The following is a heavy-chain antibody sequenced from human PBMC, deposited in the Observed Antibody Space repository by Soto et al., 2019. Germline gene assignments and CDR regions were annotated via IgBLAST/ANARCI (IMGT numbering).Heavy chain of an antibody. CDR3: ARAICSGGRCFLLDL. CDR2: IKGDGSGI. Sequence: EVQLLESRGGLVPPGGSLRLSCAASGFIFSGYWMHWVRQAPGKGLVWVSRIKGDGSGISYADSVKGRFTISRDNVKKTLYLQMNGLRAEDTAVYYCARAICSGGRCFLLDLWGQGTLVTVSS. J-gene: IGHJ5*02. D-gene: IGHD2-15*01. V-gene: IGHV3-74*01. CDR1: GFIFSGYW.